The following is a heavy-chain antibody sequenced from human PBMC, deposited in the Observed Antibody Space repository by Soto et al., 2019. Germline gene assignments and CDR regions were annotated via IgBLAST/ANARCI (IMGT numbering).Heavy chain of an antibody. CDR1: GFTFSSYD. J-gene: IGHJ3*02. CDR3: ARALFGGAFDI. V-gene: IGHV3-13*01. D-gene: IGHD2-15*01. CDR2: IGTAGDT. Sequence: EVQLVESGGGLVQPGGSLRLSCAASGFTFSSYDMHWVRQATGKGLEWVSAIGTAGDTYYPGSVKGRFTISRENAKNSLYVQMNSLRAGDTAVYYCARALFGGAFDIWGQGTMVTVSS.